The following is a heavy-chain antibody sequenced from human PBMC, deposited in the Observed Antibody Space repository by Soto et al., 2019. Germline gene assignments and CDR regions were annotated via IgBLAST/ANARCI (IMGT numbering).Heavy chain of an antibody. CDR1: GGSISSSSYY. CDR3: ARHRSTVAGTGGPEDY. V-gene: IGHV4-39*01. Sequence: QLQLQESGPGLVKPSETLSLTCTVSGGSISSSSYYWGWIRQPPGKGLEWIGSIYYSGSTYYNPSLKRRVTIAVDTSKNQFSLKLSSVTAADTAVYYCARHRSTVAGTGGPEDYWGQGTLVTVSS. J-gene: IGHJ4*02. D-gene: IGHD6-19*01. CDR2: IYYSGST.